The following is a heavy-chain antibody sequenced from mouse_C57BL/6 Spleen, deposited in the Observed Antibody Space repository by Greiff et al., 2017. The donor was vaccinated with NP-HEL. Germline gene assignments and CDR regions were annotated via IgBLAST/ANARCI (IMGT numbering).Heavy chain of an antibody. CDR1: GYTFTSYW. V-gene: IGHV1-69*01. Sequence: QVQLQQSGAELVMPGASVKLSCKASGYTFTSYWMHWVKQRPGQGLEWIGEIDPSDSYTNYNQKFKGKSTLTVDKSSSTAYMQLSSLTSEDSAVYYCARYYGNYVGFDYWGQGTTLTVSS. D-gene: IGHD2-1*01. J-gene: IGHJ2*01. CDR3: ARYYGNYVGFDY. CDR2: IDPSDSYT.